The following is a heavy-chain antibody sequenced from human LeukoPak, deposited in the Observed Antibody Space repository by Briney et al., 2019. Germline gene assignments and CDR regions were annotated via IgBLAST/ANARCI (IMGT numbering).Heavy chain of an antibody. CDR1: GFAFSSYC. CDR2: INKDGSEK. CDR3: ARAPSGNYREEYMDV. V-gene: IGHV3-7*04. J-gene: IGHJ6*03. Sequence: PGGSLRLSCAASGFAFSSYCMSWVRQAPGKGLEWVANINKDGSEKYYVDSVKGRFTISRDSAKNSLYLQMNSLRAEDSAVYYCARAPSGNYREEYMDVWGKGATVTVSS. D-gene: IGHD3-10*01.